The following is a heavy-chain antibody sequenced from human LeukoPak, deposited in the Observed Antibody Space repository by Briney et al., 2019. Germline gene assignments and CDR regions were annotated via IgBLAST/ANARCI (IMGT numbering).Heavy chain of an antibody. CDR1: EFTFSTYS. CDR2: ISSGSSRT. D-gene: IGHD3/OR15-3a*01. CDR3: ARDGRADY. V-gene: IGHV3-48*01. J-gene: IGHJ4*02. Sequence: PGGSLRLSCAASEFTFSTYSMIWVRQAPGKGLEWISYISSGSSRTYYADSVKGRFTISRDNANNTLYLQMNSLRVEDTAVYYCARDGRADYWGQGTLVTVSS.